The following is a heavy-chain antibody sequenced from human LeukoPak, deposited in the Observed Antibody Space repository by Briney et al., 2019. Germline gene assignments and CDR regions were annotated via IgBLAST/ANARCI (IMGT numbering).Heavy chain of an antibody. CDR3: ARGGLQLMAPLDY. CDR1: GGTFSSYA. CDR2: INPSAGST. Sequence: ASVKVSCKASGGTFSSYAISWVSQAPGQGLEWMGIINPSAGSTSYAQKFQGRVTMTRDTSTSTVYMELSSLRSEDTAVYYCARGGLQLMAPLDYWGQGTLVTVSS. D-gene: IGHD5-18*01. V-gene: IGHV1-46*01. J-gene: IGHJ4*02.